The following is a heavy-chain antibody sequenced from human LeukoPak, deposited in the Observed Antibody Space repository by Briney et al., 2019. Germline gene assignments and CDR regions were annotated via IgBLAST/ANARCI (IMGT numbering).Heavy chain of an antibody. V-gene: IGHV3-11*06. D-gene: IGHD3-3*01. CDR1: GFTFSDYY. CDR3: VTIVGGYYPPVEGLDI. J-gene: IGHJ3*02. CDR2: ISSSSYT. Sequence: GGSLRLYCAASGFTFSDYYMSWIRQAPGKGLEWVSYISSSSYTNYADSVKGRFTISRDNAKNSLYLQMNSLRVEDTAVYYCVTIVGGYYPPVEGLDIWGQGTMVTVSS.